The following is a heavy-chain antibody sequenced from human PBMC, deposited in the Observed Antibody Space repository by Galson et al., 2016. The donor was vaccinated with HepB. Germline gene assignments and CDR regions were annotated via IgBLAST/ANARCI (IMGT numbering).Heavy chain of an antibody. D-gene: IGHD4-17*01. CDR1: GFTLSGHG. Sequence: SLRLSCAASGFTLSGHGMNWVRQAPGKGLEWVSCISSSSSYIKYADSVKGRFIISRDNTKNSLYLQMNRLRVEDTAVYYCARVDGDYGYNYYGMDVWGQGTTVTVSS. J-gene: IGHJ6*02. CDR2: ISSSSSYI. CDR3: ARVDGDYGYNYYGMDV. V-gene: IGHV3-21*06.